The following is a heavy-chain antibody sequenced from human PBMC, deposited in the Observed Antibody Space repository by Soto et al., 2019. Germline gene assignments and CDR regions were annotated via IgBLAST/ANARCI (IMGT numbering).Heavy chain of an antibody. V-gene: IGHV3-9*01. J-gene: IGHJ4*02. CDR2: ISWNSGSI. CDR3: AKDGTRSGYGDGYWVDY. D-gene: IGHD5-18*01. CDR1: GFTFDDYA. Sequence: EVQLVESGGGLVQPGRSLRLSCAASGFTFDDYAMHWVRQAPGKGMEWVSGISWNSGSIGNADSVKGRFNISRDNAKNSLYLQMNSLRAEDTALYYCAKDGTRSGYGDGYWVDYGGQGTLVTVST.